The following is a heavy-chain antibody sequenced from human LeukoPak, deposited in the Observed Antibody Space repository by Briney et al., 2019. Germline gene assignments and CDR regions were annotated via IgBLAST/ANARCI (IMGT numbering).Heavy chain of an antibody. D-gene: IGHD4-23*01. CDR2: INTDGSAT. V-gene: IGHV3-74*01. Sequence: GGSLRLSCAASGFSFSSYWMHWVRQAPGKGLLWVSRINTDGSATYYADSVKGRFTISRDNAKNTVYLQMDSLRGEDTAVYYCARDHYGGNSDYWGQGTLVTVSS. J-gene: IGHJ4*02. CDR1: GFSFSSYW. CDR3: ARDHYGGNSDY.